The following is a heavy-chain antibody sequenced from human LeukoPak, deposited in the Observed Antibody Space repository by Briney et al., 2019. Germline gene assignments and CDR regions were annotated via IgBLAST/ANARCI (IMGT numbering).Heavy chain of an antibody. D-gene: IGHD5-12*01. V-gene: IGHV1-69*13. CDR2: IIPIFGTA. J-gene: IGHJ4*02. Sequence: SVKVSCKASGGTFSSYAISWVRQAPGQGLEWMGGIIPIFGTANYAQKFQGRVTITADESTSTAYMELSSLRSEDTAVYYCASSRDRNRLYSGYDFLCVDCWGQGTLVTVSS. CDR3: ASSRDRNRLYSGYDFLCVDC. CDR1: GGTFSSYA.